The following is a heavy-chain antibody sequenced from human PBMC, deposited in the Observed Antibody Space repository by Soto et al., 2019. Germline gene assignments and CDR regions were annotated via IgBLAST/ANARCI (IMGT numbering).Heavy chain of an antibody. CDR2: IYYSWST. CDR3: ARAMEWLPTAPDY. CDR1: GGSISSGDYY. V-gene: IGHV4-30-4*01. D-gene: IGHD3-3*01. J-gene: IGHJ4*02. Sequence: QVQLQESGPGLVKPSQTLSLTCTVSGGSISSGDYYWSWIRQPPGKGLEWIGYIYYSWSTYYNPSLKSRVTISVDTSKNQFSLKLSSVTAADTAVYYCARAMEWLPTAPDYWGQGTLVTVSS.